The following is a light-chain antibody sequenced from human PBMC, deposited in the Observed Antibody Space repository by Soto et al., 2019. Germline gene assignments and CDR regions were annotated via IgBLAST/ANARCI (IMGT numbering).Light chain of an antibody. V-gene: IGLV2-14*01. CDR3: SSYTSRSTLV. Sequence: QSALTQPASVSGSPGQSITISCTGTSSDVGGYNYVSWYQQHPDKAPKVMIYEVSNRPSGVSNRFSGSKSGNTASLTISGLQAEDEADYYCSSYTSRSTLVFGTGTKVTVL. CDR1: SSDVGGYNY. CDR2: EVS. J-gene: IGLJ1*01.